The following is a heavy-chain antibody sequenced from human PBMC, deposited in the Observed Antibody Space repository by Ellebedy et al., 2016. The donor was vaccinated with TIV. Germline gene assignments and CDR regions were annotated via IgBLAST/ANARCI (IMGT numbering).Heavy chain of an antibody. CDR1: GLTFSAYA. J-gene: IGHJ6*03. CDR3: AKGPTTRYYYMDA. D-gene: IGHD1-26*01. CDR2: ISGSVTST. Sequence: GGSLRLSXAASGLTFSAYAMSWVRQAPGKGLEWVSAISGSVTSTYSADSVKGRFTISRDNSKNTLYLQMNSLRAEDTAVYYCAKGPTTRYYYMDAWGKGTTVTVSS. V-gene: IGHV3-23*01.